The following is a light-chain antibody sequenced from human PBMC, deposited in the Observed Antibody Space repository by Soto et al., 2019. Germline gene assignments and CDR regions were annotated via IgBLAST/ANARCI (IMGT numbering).Light chain of an antibody. CDR2: EVS. V-gene: IGLV2-14*01. CDR1: SSDVGGYNY. Sequence: QSALTQPASASGSPGQSITISCTGTSSDVGGYNYVSWYQQHPGKAPKLMIYEVSNRPSGVSNRLSGSKSGNTASLTISGLQAEDEADDYCSSYTSSSTLDVFGTGTKLTVL. CDR3: SSYTSSSTLDV. J-gene: IGLJ1*01.